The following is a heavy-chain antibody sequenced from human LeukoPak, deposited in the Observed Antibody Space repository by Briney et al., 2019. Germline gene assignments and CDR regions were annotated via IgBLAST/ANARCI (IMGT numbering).Heavy chain of an antibody. CDR1: VFAFRIFP. J-gene: IGHJ4*02. CDR3: ATLMYTTGRQGFDS. V-gene: IGHV3-23*01. CDR2: ISADSTTT. Sequence: GGSLRLSCAASVFAFRIFPMIWARQAPGKGLEWVSSISADSTTTNYADSAKGRFTVSRDNSKRTLYLQMNSLRVEDTALYYCATLMYTTGRQGFDSWGQGTRVTVSS. D-gene: IGHD6-19*01.